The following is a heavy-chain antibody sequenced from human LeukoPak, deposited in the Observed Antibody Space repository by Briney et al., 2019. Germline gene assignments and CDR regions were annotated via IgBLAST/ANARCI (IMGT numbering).Heavy chain of an antibody. Sequence: SETLSLTCAVYGGSFSGYYWSWIRQPPGKGLEWIGEINHSGSTNYNPSLKSRVTISVDTSKNQFSLKLSSVTAADTAVYYCARGISGRVVRKIEDYWGQGTLVTVSS. CDR2: INHSGST. D-gene: IGHD3-10*01. CDR3: ARGISGRVVRKIEDY. CDR1: GGSFSGYY. V-gene: IGHV4-34*01. J-gene: IGHJ4*02.